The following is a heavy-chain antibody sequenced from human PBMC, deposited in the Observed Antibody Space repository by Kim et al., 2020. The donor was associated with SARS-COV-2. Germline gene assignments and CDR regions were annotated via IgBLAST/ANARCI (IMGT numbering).Heavy chain of an antibody. Sequence: ASVKVSCKASGYTFTSYAMHWVRQAPGQRLEWMGWINAGNGNTKYSQKFQGRVTITRDTSASTAYMELSSLRSEDTAVYYCASYCSGGSCYRWDYYYGMDVWGQGTTVTVSS. CDR3: ASYCSGGSCYRWDYYYGMDV. CDR2: INAGNGNT. V-gene: IGHV1-3*01. J-gene: IGHJ6*02. D-gene: IGHD2-15*01. CDR1: GYTFTSYA.